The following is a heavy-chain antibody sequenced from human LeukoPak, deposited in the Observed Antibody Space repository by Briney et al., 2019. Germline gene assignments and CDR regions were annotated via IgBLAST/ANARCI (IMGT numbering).Heavy chain of an antibody. J-gene: IGHJ6*02. D-gene: IGHD3-10*01. CDR2: ISSSSSYI. Sequence: GGSLRLSCAASGFTFSSYSMNWVRQAPGKGLEWVSSISSSSSYIYYADSVKGRFTISRDNAKNSLYLQMNSLRAEDTAVHYCARAPMVRGVIIYSLDGMDVWGQGTTVTVSS. CDR1: GFTFSSYS. V-gene: IGHV3-21*01. CDR3: ARAPMVRGVIIYSLDGMDV.